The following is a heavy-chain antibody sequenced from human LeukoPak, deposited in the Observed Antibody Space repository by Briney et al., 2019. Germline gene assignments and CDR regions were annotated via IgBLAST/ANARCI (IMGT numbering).Heavy chain of an antibody. D-gene: IGHD2-15*01. V-gene: IGHV3-48*03. CDR3: ARCPGWSDFDY. J-gene: IGHJ4*02. CDR1: GFTFSSYE. Sequence: GGSLRLSCAGSGFTFSSYEMNWVRQAPGKGLEWVSYISSSGRAIYYADSVKGRFTVSRDNAKNSLYLQMNSLRAEDTAAYYCARCPGWSDFDYWGQGTLVTVSS. CDR2: ISSSGRAI.